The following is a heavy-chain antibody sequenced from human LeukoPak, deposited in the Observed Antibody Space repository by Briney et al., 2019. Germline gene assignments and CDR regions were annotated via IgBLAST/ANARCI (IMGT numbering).Heavy chain of an antibody. J-gene: IGHJ4*02. V-gene: IGHV3-49*04. CDR3: TRLAGYSGYGTFDY. Sequence: PGWSLTLSRTASGFTFGDYAMSWVRQAPGKGLEWVGFIRSKAYGGTTEYAASVKGRFTISRDDSKSIAYLQMNSLKTEDTAVYYCTRLAGYSGYGTFDYWGQGTLVTVSS. CDR1: GFTFGDYA. D-gene: IGHD5-12*01. CDR2: IRSKAYGGTT.